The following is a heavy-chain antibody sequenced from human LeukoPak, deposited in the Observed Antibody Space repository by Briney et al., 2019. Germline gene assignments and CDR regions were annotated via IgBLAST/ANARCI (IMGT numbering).Heavy chain of an antibody. V-gene: IGHV4-34*01. CDR1: GGSFSGYY. D-gene: IGHD3-10*01. J-gene: IGHJ5*02. CDR3: ARKGLYGSGSYAIGLYNWFDP. CDR2: INHSGST. Sequence: SETLSLTCAVYGGSFSGYYWSWIRQPPGKGLEWIGEINHSGSTNYNPSLKSRVTISVDTSKNQFSLKLSSVTAADTAVYYCARKGLYGSGSYAIGLYNWFDPWGQGTLVTVSS.